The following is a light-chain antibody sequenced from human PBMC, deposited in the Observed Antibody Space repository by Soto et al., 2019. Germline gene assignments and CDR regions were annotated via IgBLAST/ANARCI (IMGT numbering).Light chain of an antibody. V-gene: IGKV3-15*01. CDR2: YGS. Sequence: IVMTQSPATLSVSPGERVTFSCRASQGIRIHLAWYQHKPGQAPRLLISYGSAGATGISARFSGSGSGTEFTLTINSLQSEDFAVYYCQQCYTGPVTFGGGTKVEIK. CDR1: QGIRIH. J-gene: IGKJ4*01. CDR3: QQCYTGPVT.